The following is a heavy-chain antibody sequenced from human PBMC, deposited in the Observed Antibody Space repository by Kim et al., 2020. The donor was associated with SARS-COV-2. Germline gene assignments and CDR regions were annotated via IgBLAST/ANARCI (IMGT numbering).Heavy chain of an antibody. CDR3: ARAGYSSSWYYYGMDV. Sequence: ASVKVSCKASGYTFTSYGISWVRQAPGQGLEWMGWISAYNGNTNYAQKLQGRVTMTTDTSTSTAYMELRSLRSDDTAVYYCARAGYSSSWYYYGMDVWGQGTTVTVSS. CDR1: GYTFTSYG. J-gene: IGHJ6*02. D-gene: IGHD6-13*01. CDR2: ISAYNGNT. V-gene: IGHV1-18*01.